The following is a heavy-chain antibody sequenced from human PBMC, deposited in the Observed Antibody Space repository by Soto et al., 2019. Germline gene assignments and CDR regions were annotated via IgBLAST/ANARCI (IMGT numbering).Heavy chain of an antibody. CDR3: ATDVTMIVVAHDAFDI. V-gene: IGHV1-24*01. CDR1: GYTLSELS. D-gene: IGHD3-22*01. CDR2: FDPEDGET. J-gene: IGHJ3*02. Sequence: VSVKVSCKVSGYTLSELSMHWVRQAPGKGLEWMGGFDPEDGETIYAQKFQGRVTMTEDTSTDTAYMELSSLRSEDTAVYYCATDVTMIVVAHDAFDIWGQGTMVTVSS.